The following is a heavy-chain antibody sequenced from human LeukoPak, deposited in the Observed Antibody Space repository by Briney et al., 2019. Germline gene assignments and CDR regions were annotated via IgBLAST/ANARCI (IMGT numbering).Heavy chain of an antibody. CDR3: AKQQWLVMTGY. V-gene: IGHV3-21*04. J-gene: IGHJ4*02. D-gene: IGHD6-19*01. CDR2: ISSSSSYI. CDR1: GFTFSSYS. Sequence: GGSLRLSXAASGFTFSSYSMNWVRQAPGKGLEWVSSISSSSSYIYYADSVKGRFTISRDNAKNSLYLQMNSLRAEDTAVYYCAKQQWLVMTGYWGQGTLVTVSS.